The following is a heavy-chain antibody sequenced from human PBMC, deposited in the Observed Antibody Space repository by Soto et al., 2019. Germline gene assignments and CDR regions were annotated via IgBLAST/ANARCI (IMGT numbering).Heavy chain of an antibody. D-gene: IGHD1-1*01. CDR3: AREERNHYYYGMDV. CDR2: IYHSGST. V-gene: IGHV4-4*02. CDR1: GGSISSSNW. Sequence: SETLSLTCAVSGGSISSSNWWSWVRQPAGKGLEWIGEIYHSGSTNYNPSLKSRVTISVDKSKNQFSLKLSSVTAADTAVYYCAREERNHYYYGMDVWGQGTTVTAP. J-gene: IGHJ6*02.